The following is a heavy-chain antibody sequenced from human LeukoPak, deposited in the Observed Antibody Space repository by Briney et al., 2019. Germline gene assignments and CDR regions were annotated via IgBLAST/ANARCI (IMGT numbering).Heavy chain of an antibody. CDR1: GGSIISGGNY. J-gene: IGHJ4*02. CDR2: SYNSGTT. V-gene: IGHV4-31*03. CDR3: ARSGDGYTFDY. D-gene: IGHD5-24*01. Sequence: SQTLSLTCTVSGGSIISGGNYWTWIRQHPGKGLEWICYSYNSGTTYYNPSLKSRVTISVDTSNNHFSLRLTSVTAADTAVYYCARSGDGYTFDYWGQGTLVTVSS.